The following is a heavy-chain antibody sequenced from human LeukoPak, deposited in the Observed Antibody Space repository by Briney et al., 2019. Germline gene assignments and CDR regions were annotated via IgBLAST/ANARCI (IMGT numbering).Heavy chain of an antibody. CDR2: IIPVFGTS. V-gene: IGHV1-69*06. D-gene: IGHD3-22*01. CDR3: ARALYYYDSHTNWFDP. Sequence: ASVKVSCKASGGAFNSFAISWVRQAPGQGLEWMGVIIPVFGTSNYAQKFQGRVTITADKSTSTAYMELSSLRSEDTAVYYCARALYYYDSHTNWFDPWGQGTLVTVSS. CDR1: GGAFNSFA. J-gene: IGHJ5*02.